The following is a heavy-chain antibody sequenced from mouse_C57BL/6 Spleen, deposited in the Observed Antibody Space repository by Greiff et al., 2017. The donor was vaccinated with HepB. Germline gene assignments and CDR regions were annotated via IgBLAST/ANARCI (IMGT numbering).Heavy chain of an antibody. V-gene: IGHV1-15*01. CDR3: TRWGFDY. CDR1: GYTFTDYE. CDR2: IDPETGGT. Sequence: QVQLQQSGPELVKPGASVTLSCKASGYTFTDYEMHWVKQTPVHGLEWIGAIDPETGGTAYNQKFKGKAILTADKSSSTAYMELRSLTSEDSAVYYCTRWGFDYWGQGTTLTVSS. J-gene: IGHJ2*01.